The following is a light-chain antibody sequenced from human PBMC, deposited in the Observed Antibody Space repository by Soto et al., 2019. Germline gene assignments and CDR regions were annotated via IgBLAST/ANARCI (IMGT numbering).Light chain of an antibody. CDR3: KQYGSTLP. Sequence: IVLTQSPVSLSLSPGERATLSCRASQSVGSNFLAWYQQRPGQAPRVLIFDASTRAAGIPDRFAGSGSGTDFTLTISRVEPEDSAVYYCKQYGSTLPFGGGTKVDIK. CDR1: QSVGSNF. CDR2: DAS. V-gene: IGKV3-20*01. J-gene: IGKJ4*01.